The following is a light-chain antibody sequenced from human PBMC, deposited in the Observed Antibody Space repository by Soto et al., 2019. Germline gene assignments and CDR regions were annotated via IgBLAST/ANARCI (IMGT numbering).Light chain of an antibody. CDR3: QQYYSYPRT. Sequence: DIQMTQSPPSLSASTGDRATITCRASQSISFYLNWYQQKPGKAPKLLIYAASSLQSGVPSRFSGSGSGTDFTLTISSLQPDDFATYYCQQYYSYPRTFGQGTRLEIK. CDR1: QSISFY. J-gene: IGKJ5*01. V-gene: IGKV1-39*01. CDR2: AAS.